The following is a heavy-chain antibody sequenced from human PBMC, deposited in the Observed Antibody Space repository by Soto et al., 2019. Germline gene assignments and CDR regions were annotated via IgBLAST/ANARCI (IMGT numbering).Heavy chain of an antibody. CDR1: GGSISSGGYY. CDR3: TRDSPILCFWEFGEDSCAFHI. V-gene: IGHV4-31*01. Sequence: QVQLQESGPGLVKPSQTLSLTCTVSGGSISSGGYYWSWIRQHPGKGLEWIGYIYYSGSTYYNPSIQRLVTISIDTSKNHSSQDLSSVSDADTAVNNSTRDSPILCFWEFGEDSCAFHIWIHARIITVST. J-gene: IGHJ3*02. D-gene: IGHD3-10*01. CDR2: IYYSGST.